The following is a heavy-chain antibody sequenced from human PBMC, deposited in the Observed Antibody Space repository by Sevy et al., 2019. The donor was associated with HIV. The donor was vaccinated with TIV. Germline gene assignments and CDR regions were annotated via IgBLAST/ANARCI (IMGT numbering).Heavy chain of an antibody. V-gene: IGHV4-34*01. J-gene: IGHJ4*02. CDR2: INHRGTA. CDR3: ARTSTLTISALDS. CDR1: GETFVGHY. Sequence: SETLSLTCGVSGETFVGHYWTWIRQTPGKGLEWIGEINHRGTANYNPSLKSRVSISVDTSNNQFSLRLNSVTAADTAVYYCARTSTLTISALDSWGQGALVTVSS. D-gene: IGHD4-17*01.